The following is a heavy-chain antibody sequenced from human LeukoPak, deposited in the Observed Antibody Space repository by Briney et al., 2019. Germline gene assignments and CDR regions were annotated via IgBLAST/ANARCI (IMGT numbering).Heavy chain of an antibody. CDR3: AKTAPDTTYFDS. CDR1: GFTFNSYA. Sequence: PGGSLRLSCAAPGFTFNSYAMNWVRQAPGKGLEWVSAISAQGGTIYYADSVKGRFTTSRDNSKNTLYLQVSSLRAVDTAVYYCAKTAPDTTYFDSWGKGTPVTVSS. D-gene: IGHD2-21*02. CDR2: ISAQGGTI. V-gene: IGHV3-23*01. J-gene: IGHJ4*02.